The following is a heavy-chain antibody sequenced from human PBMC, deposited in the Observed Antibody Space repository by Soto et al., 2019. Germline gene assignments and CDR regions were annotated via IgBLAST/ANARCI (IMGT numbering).Heavy chain of an antibody. D-gene: IGHD3-22*01. CDR2: TYYRSRWYF. J-gene: IGHJ5*01. CDR3: VRLIGNSWLDS. V-gene: IGHV6-1*01. CDR1: GDSVSTNAAT. Sequence: SQTLSLTCDISGDSVSTNAATWDWIRQSPSRGLEWLGRTYYRSRWYFDYAVSVKSRITISPDISNNQVSLQLTSVTPDDTDIYYCVRLIGNSWLDSWGQGTLVTVSS.